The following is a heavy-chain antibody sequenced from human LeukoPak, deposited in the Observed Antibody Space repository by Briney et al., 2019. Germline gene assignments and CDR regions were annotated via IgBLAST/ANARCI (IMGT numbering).Heavy chain of an antibody. CDR1: GFTFSSYA. Sequence: GGSLRLSCAASGFTFSSYAMSWVRQALGKGLEWVSAISGSGGSTYYADSVKGRFTISRDNSKNTLYPQMNSLRAEDTAVYYCAKANVVAAMADWFDPWGQGTLVTVSS. CDR2: ISGSGGST. CDR3: AKANVVAAMADWFDP. J-gene: IGHJ5*02. V-gene: IGHV3-23*01. D-gene: IGHD2-15*01.